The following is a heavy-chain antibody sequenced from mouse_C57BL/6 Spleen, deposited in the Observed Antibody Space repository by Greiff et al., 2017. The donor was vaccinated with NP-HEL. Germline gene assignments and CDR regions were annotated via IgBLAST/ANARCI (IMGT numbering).Heavy chain of an antibody. J-gene: IGHJ2*01. CDR3: ARAITTVYYFDY. CDR1: GYTFTSYW. D-gene: IGHD1-1*01. CDR2: IDPSDSYT. V-gene: IGHV1-59*01. Sequence: VQLQQPGAELVRPGTSVKLSCKASGYTFTSYWMHWVKQRPGQGLEWIGVIDPSDSYTNYNQKFKGKATLTVDTSSSTAYMQLSSLTSEDSAVYYCARAITTVYYFDYWGQGTTLTVSS.